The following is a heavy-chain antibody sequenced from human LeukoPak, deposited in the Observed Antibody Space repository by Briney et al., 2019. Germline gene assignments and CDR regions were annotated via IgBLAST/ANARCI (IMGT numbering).Heavy chain of an antibody. D-gene: IGHD3-3*01. Sequence: ASVKVSCKASGYTFTGYYMHWVRRAPGQGLEWMGWINPNSGGINYAKKFQARVTITRDTSISTAYMELRSLRSADTAVYYCGRGDYDFWSGQKRTNWFVPCGQGTLVTVSS. CDR2: INPNSGGI. J-gene: IGHJ5*02. CDR3: GRGDYDFWSGQKRTNWFVP. V-gene: IGHV1-2*02. CDR1: GYTFTGYY.